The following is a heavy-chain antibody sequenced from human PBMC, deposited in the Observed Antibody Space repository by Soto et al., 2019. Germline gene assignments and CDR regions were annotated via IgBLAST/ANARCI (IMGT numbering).Heavy chain of an antibody. Sequence: QVQLVQSGAEVKKPGASVKVSCKASGYTFTRYGISWVRQAPGQELEWMGWISAYNGNTKYAQKLQGRVTMTTDTSKSTAYMELRSLRSDDTAVYYCARDAVDSRGYYHYYYYGMDVWGQGTTVTVSS. CDR3: ARDAVDSRGYYHYYYYGMDV. V-gene: IGHV1-18*01. CDR2: ISAYNGNT. CDR1: GYTFTRYG. J-gene: IGHJ6*02. D-gene: IGHD3-22*01.